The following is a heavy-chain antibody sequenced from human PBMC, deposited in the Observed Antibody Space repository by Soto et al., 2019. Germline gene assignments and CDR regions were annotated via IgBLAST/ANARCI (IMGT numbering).Heavy chain of an antibody. CDR3: VNTAPSSSAAPLDY. V-gene: IGHV3-64D*06. Sequence: GGSLRLSCSASGFTFSSYAMHWVRQAPGKGLEYVSAISSNGGSTYYADSMKGRFTISRDNSKNTLYLQMSSLRAEDTAVYYCVNTAPSSSAAPLDYWGQGTLVTVSS. CDR2: ISSNGGST. D-gene: IGHD6-6*01. J-gene: IGHJ4*02. CDR1: GFTFSSYA.